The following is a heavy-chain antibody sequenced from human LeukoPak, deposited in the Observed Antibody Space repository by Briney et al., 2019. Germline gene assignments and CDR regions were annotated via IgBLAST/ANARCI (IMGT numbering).Heavy chain of an antibody. V-gene: IGHV1-46*01. CDR3: ARVRMPDDAFDI. Sequence: ASVKVSCKASGYTFTSYYTHWVRQAPGQGLEWMGIINPSGGSTSYAQKFQGRVTMTRDTSTSTVYMELSSLRSEDTAVYYCARVRMPDDAFDIWGQGTMVTVSS. J-gene: IGHJ3*02. CDR1: GYTFTSYY. CDR2: INPSGGST. D-gene: IGHD2-2*01.